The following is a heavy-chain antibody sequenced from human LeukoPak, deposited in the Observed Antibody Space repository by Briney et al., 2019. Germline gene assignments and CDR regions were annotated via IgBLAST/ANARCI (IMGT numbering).Heavy chain of an antibody. V-gene: IGHV4-31*03. CDR2: IYSGST. Sequence: SETLSLTCTVSGGSISSGGYYWSWIRQHPGKGLEWIGYIYSGSTYYNPSLRSRLTISEDTSENQFSLKLSSVTAADTAVYYCARDRGRVYGDCAYWYFDLWGRGTLVTVSS. D-gene: IGHD4-17*01. CDR3: ARDRGRVYGDCAYWYFDL. CDR1: GGSISSGGYY. J-gene: IGHJ2*01.